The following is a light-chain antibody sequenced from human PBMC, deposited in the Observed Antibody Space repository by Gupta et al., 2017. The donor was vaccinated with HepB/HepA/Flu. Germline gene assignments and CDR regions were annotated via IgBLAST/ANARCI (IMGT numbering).Light chain of an antibody. V-gene: IGLV1-47*01. CDR2: KNY. CDR3: AGWDGSLSGYV. Sequence: QSVLIQPPSASGTPGQRVTISCSGSSSNIGNDNVYWYQQLPETAPKLLIYKNYQRPSGVSDRFSGSKSGTSASLAISGLRSEDEADYYCAGWDGSLSGYVFGTGTKVTVL. J-gene: IGLJ1*01. CDR1: SSNIGNDN.